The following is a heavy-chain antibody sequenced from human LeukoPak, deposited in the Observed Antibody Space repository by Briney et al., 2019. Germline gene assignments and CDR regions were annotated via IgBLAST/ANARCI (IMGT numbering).Heavy chain of an antibody. J-gene: IGHJ4*02. CDR3: ARDRGMVRGVSPFDY. V-gene: IGHV1-18*04. D-gene: IGHD3-10*01. CDR1: GYTFTSYY. Sequence: GASVKVSCKASGYTFTSYYMHWVRQAPGQGLEWMGWISAYNGNTNYAQKLQGRVTMTTDTSTSTAYMELRSLRSDDTAVYYCARDRGMVRGVSPFDYWGQGTLVTVSS. CDR2: ISAYNGNT.